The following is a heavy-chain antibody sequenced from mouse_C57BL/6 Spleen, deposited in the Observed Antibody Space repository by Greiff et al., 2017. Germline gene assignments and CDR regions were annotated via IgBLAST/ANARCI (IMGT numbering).Heavy chain of an antibody. CDR1: GYTFTDYE. Sequence: QVQLKESGAELVRPGASVTLSCKASGYTFTDYEMHWVKQTPVHGLEWIGAIDPETGGTAYNQKFKGKAILTADKSSSTAYMELRSLTSEDSAVYYCTRRRTTVVVGDYWGQGTSVTVSS. CDR2: IDPETGGT. D-gene: IGHD1-1*01. J-gene: IGHJ4*01. CDR3: TRRRTTVVVGDY. V-gene: IGHV1-15*01.